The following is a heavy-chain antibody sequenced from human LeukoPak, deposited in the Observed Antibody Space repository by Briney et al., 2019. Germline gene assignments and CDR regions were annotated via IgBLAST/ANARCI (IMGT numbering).Heavy chain of an antibody. J-gene: IGHJ4*02. CDR2: ISGSGGST. Sequence: GGSLRLSCAASGFTFSSYAMSWVRQAPGKGREWVSAISGSGGSTYYADSVKGRFTISRDNSKNTLYLQMNSLRAEDTAVYYCAKDRALSSGSYGICDYWGQGTLVTVSS. CDR3: AKDRALSSGSYGICDY. V-gene: IGHV3-23*01. CDR1: GFTFSSYA. D-gene: IGHD1-26*01.